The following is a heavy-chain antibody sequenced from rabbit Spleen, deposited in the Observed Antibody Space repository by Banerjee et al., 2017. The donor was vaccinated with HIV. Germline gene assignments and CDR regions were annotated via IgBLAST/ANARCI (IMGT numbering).Heavy chain of an antibody. CDR2: IGVGGDVNT. CDR3: ARRYDANHYYGHFNL. V-gene: IGHV1S40*01. J-gene: IGHJ4*01. Sequence: QSLVESGGGLVQPGGSLKLSCKASGFDFSSYGVCWVRQAPGKGLEWIACIGVGGDVNTYYASWAKGRFTISKTSSTTVTLQGTSLTAADTATYFCARRYDANHYYGHFNLWGPGTLVTVS. CDR1: GFDFSSYG. D-gene: IGHD1-1*01.